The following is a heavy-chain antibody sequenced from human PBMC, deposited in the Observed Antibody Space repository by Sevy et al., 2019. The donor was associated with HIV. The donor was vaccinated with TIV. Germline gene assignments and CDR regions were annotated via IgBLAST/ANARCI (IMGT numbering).Heavy chain of an antibody. Sequence: ASVKVSCKASGYTFTGYYMHWVRQAPGQGLEWMGWINPNSGGTNYAQKFQGRVTMTRDTSISTAYMELSRLRSDETAVYYCARVGGRGTMVRGSLDYWGQGTLVTVSS. V-gene: IGHV1-2*02. CDR2: INPNSGGT. D-gene: IGHD3-10*01. J-gene: IGHJ4*02. CDR3: ARVGGRGTMVRGSLDY. CDR1: GYTFTGYY.